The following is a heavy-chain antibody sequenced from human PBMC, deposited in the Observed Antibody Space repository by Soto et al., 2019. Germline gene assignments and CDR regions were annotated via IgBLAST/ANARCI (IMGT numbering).Heavy chain of an antibody. CDR1: GYTFTSYG. CDR3: ARDPGFGEEDSGIDY. Sequence: ASVKVSCKASGYTFTSYGISWVRQAPGQGLEWMGWISAYNGNTNYAQKLQGRVTMTTDTSTSTAYMELRSLRSDDTAVYYCARDPGFGEEDSGIDYWGQGTLVTVSS. D-gene: IGHD3-10*01. CDR2: ISAYNGNT. V-gene: IGHV1-18*01. J-gene: IGHJ4*02.